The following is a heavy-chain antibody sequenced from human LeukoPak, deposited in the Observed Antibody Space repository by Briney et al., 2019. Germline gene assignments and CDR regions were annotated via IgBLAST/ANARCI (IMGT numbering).Heavy chain of an antibody. CDR2: IIPILGTA. D-gene: IGHD6-19*01. CDR3: ARDPNSSGWSPFDY. J-gene: IGHJ4*02. CDR1: GGTFSSYA. V-gene: IGHV1-69*13. Sequence: SVKVSCKASGGTFSSYAISWVRQAPGQGLEWMGGIIPILGTANYAQKFQGRVTITADESTSTAYMELSSLRSEDTAVYYCARDPNSSGWSPFDYWGQGTLVTVSS.